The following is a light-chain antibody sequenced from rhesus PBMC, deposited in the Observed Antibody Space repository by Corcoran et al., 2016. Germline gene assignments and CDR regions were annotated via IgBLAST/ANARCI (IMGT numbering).Light chain of an antibody. V-gene: IGKV1-74*01. Sequence: DIQMTQSPSSLSASVGDRVTITCRASENVNNYLNWYQQKPGKAPKFLIDKASTLQSGVPSRFSGSGSWTDYTFTISSLQPEDVATYYCQHGYGTPLTFGGGTKVEIK. J-gene: IGKJ4*01. CDR2: KAS. CDR3: QHGYGTPLT. CDR1: ENVNNY.